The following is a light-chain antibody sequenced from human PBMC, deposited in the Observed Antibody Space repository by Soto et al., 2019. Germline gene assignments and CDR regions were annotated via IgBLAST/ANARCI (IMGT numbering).Light chain of an antibody. V-gene: IGKV1-39*01. Sequence: DIQMTQSPSSLSASVGDRVTITCRASQSISSYLNWYQQKPGKAPKLLIYAASSLQSGVPSRFSGSGSGTDLTLTISSLQPKDFATYYCQQSYSTPRTFGQGTKVQIK. CDR2: AAS. CDR1: QSISSY. J-gene: IGKJ1*01. CDR3: QQSYSTPRT.